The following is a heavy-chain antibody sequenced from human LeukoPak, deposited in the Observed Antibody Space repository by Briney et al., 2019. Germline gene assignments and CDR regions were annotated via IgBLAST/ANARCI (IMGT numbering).Heavy chain of an antibody. CDR1: GFTFSRKS. CDR3: ARDLSYSRDDAFDL. CDR2: ISSNSNYI. V-gene: IGHV3-21*01. Sequence: GGSLRLSCVGSGFTFSRKSMNWVRHSPGMGLEWVASISSNSNYIYYEDSVKGRFTISRDDAKNSLFLQMNSLRADDTALYYCARDLSYSRDDAFDLWGQGTTVTVSS. J-gene: IGHJ3*01. D-gene: IGHD3-22*01.